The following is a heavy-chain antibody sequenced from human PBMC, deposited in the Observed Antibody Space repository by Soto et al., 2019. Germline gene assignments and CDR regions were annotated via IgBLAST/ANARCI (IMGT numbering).Heavy chain of an antibody. V-gene: IGHV4-31*03. Sequence: QVQLQESGPGLVKPSQTLSLTCTVSGGSISSGGYYWSWIRQHPGKGLEWIGYIYYSGSTYYNLSLKSRVTISVDTSKNQFSLKLSSVTAADTAVYYCARVSNRVDTAMVREPDFDYWGQGTLVTVSS. CDR2: IYYSGST. D-gene: IGHD5-18*01. CDR1: GGSISSGGYY. J-gene: IGHJ4*02. CDR3: ARVSNRVDTAMVREPDFDY.